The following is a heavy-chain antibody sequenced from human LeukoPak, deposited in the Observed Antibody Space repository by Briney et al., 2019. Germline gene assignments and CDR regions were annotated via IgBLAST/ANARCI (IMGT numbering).Heavy chain of an antibody. CDR1: GGSISSGDYY. CDR3: ARGPIAVAGSEDAFDI. J-gene: IGHJ3*02. CDR2: IYYSGST. Sequence: SQTLSLTCTVSGGSISSGDYYWSWIRQPPGKGLEWIGYIYYSGSTYYNPSLKSRVTISVDTSKNQFSLKLSSVTAADTAVYYCARGPIAVAGSEDAFDIWGQGTMVTVSS. V-gene: IGHV4-30-4*01. D-gene: IGHD6-19*01.